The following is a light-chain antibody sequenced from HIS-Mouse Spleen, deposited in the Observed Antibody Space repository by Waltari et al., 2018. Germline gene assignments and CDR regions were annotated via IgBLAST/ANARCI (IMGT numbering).Light chain of an antibody. J-gene: IGKJ2*01. Sequence: DIVMTQSPDSLAVSLGETANINCKSSQSVLYSSNNKNYLAWYQQKPGQPPKLLIYWASTRESGVPDRFSGSGSGTDFTLTISSLQAEDVAVYYCQQYYSTPYTFGQGTKLEIK. CDR1: QSVLYSSNNKNY. CDR2: WAS. CDR3: QQYYSTPYT. V-gene: IGKV4-1*01.